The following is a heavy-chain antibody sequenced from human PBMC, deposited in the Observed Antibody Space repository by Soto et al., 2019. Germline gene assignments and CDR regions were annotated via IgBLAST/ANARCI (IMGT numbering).Heavy chain of an antibody. CDR2: ISAYNGNT. CDR1: GYTFTNYG. CDR3: AREGYCISTSCRHYDYYGMDV. Sequence: ASVKVSCXASGYTFTNYGISWVRQAPGQGLEWMGWISAYNGNTNYAQKFQGRVTMTTDTSTSTAYMELRSLRSDDTAVYYCAREGYCISTSCRHYDYYGMDVWGQGTTVTVSS. V-gene: IGHV1-18*01. D-gene: IGHD2-2*01. J-gene: IGHJ6*02.